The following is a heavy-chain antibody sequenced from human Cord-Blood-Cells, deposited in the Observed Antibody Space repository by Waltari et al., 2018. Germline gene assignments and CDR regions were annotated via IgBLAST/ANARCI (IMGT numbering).Heavy chain of an antibody. Sequence: QVQLVQSGAEVKKPGASVKVSCKASGYTFTGYYMHWVRQAPGQGLEWMGWIHPNSGGTNYAQKFQGRVTMTRDTSISTAYMGLSRLRSDDTAVYYCARSTIYDFWSGLSIDYWGQGTLVTVSS. V-gene: IGHV1-2*02. D-gene: IGHD3-3*01. CDR2: IHPNSGGT. CDR1: GYTFTGYY. CDR3: ARSTIYDFWSGLSIDY. J-gene: IGHJ4*02.